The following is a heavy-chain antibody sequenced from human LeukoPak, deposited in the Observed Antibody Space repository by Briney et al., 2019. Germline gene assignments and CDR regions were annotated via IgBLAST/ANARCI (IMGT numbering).Heavy chain of an antibody. V-gene: IGHV1-46*01. CDR3: AMGVGKYYFDY. D-gene: IGHD1-26*01. J-gene: IGHJ4*02. Sequence: ASVKVSCKASGGTFSSYAISWVRQAPGQGLEWMGIINPSGGSTSYAQKFQGRVTMTRDMSTSTVYMELSSLRSEDTAVYYCAMGVGKYYFDYWGQGTLVTVSS. CDR2: INPSGGST. CDR1: GGTFSSYA.